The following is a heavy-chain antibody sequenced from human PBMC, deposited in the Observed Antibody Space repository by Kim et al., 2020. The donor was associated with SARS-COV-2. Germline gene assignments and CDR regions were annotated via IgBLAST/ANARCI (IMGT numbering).Heavy chain of an antibody. Sequence: GGSLRLSCAASGFTVSSNYMSWVRQAPGKGLEWVSVIYSGGSTYYADSVKGRFTISRDNSKNTLYLQMNSLRAEDTAVYYCARDDYSTPGGYYWGQGTLVTVSS. J-gene: IGHJ4*02. CDR3: ARDDYSTPGGYY. D-gene: IGHD4-4*01. V-gene: IGHV3-53*01. CDR1: GFTVSSNY. CDR2: IYSGGST.